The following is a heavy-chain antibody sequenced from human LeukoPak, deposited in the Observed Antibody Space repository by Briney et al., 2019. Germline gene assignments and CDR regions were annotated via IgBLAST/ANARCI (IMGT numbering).Heavy chain of an antibody. CDR3: AKLTSDFWSGYPAPFDY. CDR2: ISYDGSNK. V-gene: IGHV3-30*18. J-gene: IGHJ4*02. Sequence: GGSLRLSCAASGFTFSSYGMHWVRQAPGKGLEWVAVISYDGSNKYYADSVKGRFTISRDNSKNTLYPQMNSLRAEDTAVYYCAKLTSDFWSGYPAPFDYWGQGTLVTVSS. D-gene: IGHD3-3*01. CDR1: GFTFSSYG.